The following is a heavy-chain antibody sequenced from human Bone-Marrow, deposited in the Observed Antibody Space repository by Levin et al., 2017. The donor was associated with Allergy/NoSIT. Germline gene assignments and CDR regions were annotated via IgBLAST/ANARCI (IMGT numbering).Heavy chain of an antibody. V-gene: IGHV3-7*01. CDR3: ARDAEYCSGGTCYSYWYFDL. Sequence: GGSLRLSCVGSESTFSSNWMSWVRQAPGQGLEWVANIKQDGSEKYYVDSVKGRFTISRDNAKNSLYLQMDSLRAEDTAVYYCARDAEYCSGGTCYSYWYFDLWGRGTLVTVSS. CDR2: IKQDGSEK. J-gene: IGHJ2*01. D-gene: IGHD2-15*01. CDR1: ESTFSSNW.